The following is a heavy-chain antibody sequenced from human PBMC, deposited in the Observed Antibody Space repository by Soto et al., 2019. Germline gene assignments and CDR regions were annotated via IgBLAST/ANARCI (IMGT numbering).Heavy chain of an antibody. CDR2: IDPSDSQT. D-gene: IGHD3-22*01. V-gene: IGHV5-10-1*01. J-gene: IGHJ4*02. Sequence: GESLKISCKGSGYSFAGYWITWVRQKPGKGLEWMGRIDPSDSQTYYSPSFRGHVTISATKSITTVFLQWSSLRSSDTAMYYCARQIYDSDTGPNFQYYFDSWGQGTPVTVSS. CDR1: GYSFAGYW. CDR3: ARQIYDSDTGPNFQYYFDS.